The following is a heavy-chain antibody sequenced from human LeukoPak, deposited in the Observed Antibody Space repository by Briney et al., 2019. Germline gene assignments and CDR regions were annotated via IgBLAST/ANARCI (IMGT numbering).Heavy chain of an antibody. Sequence: PSETLSLTCTVSGASISSGNYYWAWIRQPPGKGLEWIGSISSGGNTYYNPSLKSRVSISVDTSKNQFSLKLSSVTAADTAVYYCSRQAASLVVVTAKGLYHFDYWGQGTLVTVSS. CDR3: SRQAASLVVVTAKGLYHFDY. D-gene: IGHD2-21*02. J-gene: IGHJ4*02. CDR2: ISSGGNT. CDR1: GASISSGNYY. V-gene: IGHV4-39*01.